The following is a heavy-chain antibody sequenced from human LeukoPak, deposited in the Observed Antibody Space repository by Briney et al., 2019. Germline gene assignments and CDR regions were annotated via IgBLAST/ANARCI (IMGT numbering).Heavy chain of an antibody. CDR1: GGPISSGDYY. J-gene: IGHJ5*02. Sequence: PSQTLSLTCSVSGGPISSGDYYWSWIRQHPGKGLEWIGYIFYSGSTYYNPSLKSRVTISVDTSKNQFSLKLSSVTAADTAVYYCARVYYDSSGYYPDNWFDPWGQGTLVTVSS. CDR2: IFYSGST. V-gene: IGHV4-31*03. D-gene: IGHD3-22*01. CDR3: ARVYYDSSGYYPDNWFDP.